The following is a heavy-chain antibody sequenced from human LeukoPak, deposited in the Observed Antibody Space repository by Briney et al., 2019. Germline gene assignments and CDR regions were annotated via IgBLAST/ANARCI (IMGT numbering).Heavy chain of an antibody. CDR2: ISRSSSYI. J-gene: IGHJ3*02. Sequence: GGSLRLSCAASGFTFSSYSMNWVRQAPGKGLEWVSSISRSSSYIYYADSVKGRFTISRDNAKNSLYLQMNSLRAEDTAVYYCARFPYDYVWGSYRSGAFDIWGQGTMVTVSS. CDR3: ARFPYDYVWGSYRSGAFDI. D-gene: IGHD3-16*02. CDR1: GFTFSSYS. V-gene: IGHV3-21*01.